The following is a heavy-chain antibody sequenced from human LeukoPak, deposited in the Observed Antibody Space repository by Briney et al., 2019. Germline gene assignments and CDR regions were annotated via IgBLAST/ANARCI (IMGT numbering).Heavy chain of an antibody. CDR2: ISWNSGSI. V-gene: IGHV3-9*01. CDR3: AKHSRGSGSCYYGMDV. CDR1: GFSFDDYV. J-gene: IGHJ6*02. D-gene: IGHD3-10*01. Sequence: GGSLRLSCAASGFSFDDYVMHWVRQAPGKGLEWVSGISWNSGSIGYADSVKGRFTTSRDNAKNSLYLQMNSLRAEDTALYYCAKHSRGSGSCYYGMDVWGQGTTVSVSS.